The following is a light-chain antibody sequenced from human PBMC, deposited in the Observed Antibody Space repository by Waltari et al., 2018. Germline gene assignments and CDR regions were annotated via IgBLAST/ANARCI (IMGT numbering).Light chain of an antibody. CDR3: HQYNDGPPFN. Sequence: DIQMTQSPSTLSASVGDRVTITCRASQSISSYLAWYQRKPGKAPKLLIFDASTLESGVPWRFSGSGSGTEFTLTITSLQSEDFAVYYCHQYNDGPPFNFGQGTKLEIK. V-gene: IGKV1-5*01. CDR2: DAS. CDR1: QSISSY. J-gene: IGKJ2*01.